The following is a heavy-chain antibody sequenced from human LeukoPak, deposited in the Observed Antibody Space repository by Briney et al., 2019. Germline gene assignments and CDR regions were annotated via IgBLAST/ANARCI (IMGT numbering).Heavy chain of an antibody. V-gene: IGHV1-69*04. Sequence: SVKVSCKASGGTFSSYALSGLRQAPGQGLEWMGRIIPILGIANYAQKFQGRVTITADKSTSTAYMELSSLRSEDTAVYYCARGNKAAMVTVPLYSYYGMDVWGHGTTVTVSS. J-gene: IGHJ6*02. CDR1: GGTFSSYA. CDR3: ARGNKAAMVTVPLYSYYGMDV. D-gene: IGHD5-18*01. CDR2: IIPILGIA.